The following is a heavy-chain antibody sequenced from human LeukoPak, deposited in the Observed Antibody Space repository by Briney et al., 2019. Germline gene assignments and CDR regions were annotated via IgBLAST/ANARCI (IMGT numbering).Heavy chain of an antibody. V-gene: IGHV1-2*02. Sequence: ASVKVSCKTSGYTFTDYYMHWVRQAPGQGLEWMGWINPNSGGTNYAQKFQGRVTMTRDTSISTAYMELSRLRSDDTAVYYCARGPGRYSGSYFDYWGQGTLVTVSS. J-gene: IGHJ4*02. CDR2: INPNSGGT. CDR1: GYTFTDYY. CDR3: ARGPGRYSGSYFDY. D-gene: IGHD1-26*01.